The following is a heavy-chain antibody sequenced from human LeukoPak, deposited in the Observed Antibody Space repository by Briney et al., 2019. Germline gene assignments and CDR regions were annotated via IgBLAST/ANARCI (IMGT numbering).Heavy chain of an antibody. Sequence: GGSLRLSCAASGFIFSDYYMSWIRQAPGKGLEWVANIKKDGSEKYYVDAVKGRFTISRDNAKTSLYLQMNSLRAEDTAVYYCARDLSGIAGYTYGRGIDYWGQGTLVTVSS. J-gene: IGHJ4*02. CDR2: IKKDGSEK. D-gene: IGHD5-18*01. CDR1: GFIFSDYY. CDR3: ARDLSGIAGYTYGRGIDY. V-gene: IGHV3-7*01.